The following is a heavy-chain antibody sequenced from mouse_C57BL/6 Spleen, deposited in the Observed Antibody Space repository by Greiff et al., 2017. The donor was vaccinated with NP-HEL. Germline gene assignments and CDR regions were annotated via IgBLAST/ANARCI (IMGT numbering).Heavy chain of an antibody. Sequence: EVKLQQSGPGLVKPSQSLSLTCSVTGYSITSGYYWNWIRQFPGNKLEWMGYISYDGSNNYNPSLKNRISITRDTSKNQFFLKLNSVTTEDTATYYCARDWEEYFDYWGQGTTLTVSS. D-gene: IGHD4-1*01. V-gene: IGHV3-6*01. CDR1: GYSITSGYY. J-gene: IGHJ2*01. CDR2: ISYDGSN. CDR3: ARDWEEYFDY.